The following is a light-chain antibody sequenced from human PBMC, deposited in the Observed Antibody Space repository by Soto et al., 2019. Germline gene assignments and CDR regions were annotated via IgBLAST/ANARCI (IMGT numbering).Light chain of an antibody. Sequence: EIVLTQSPATLSLSPGERATLSCRASQSVSSYLAWYQQKPGQAPRLLIYDASNRATGIPARFSGSGSGTDFTLTISSLEPEDIAGYYWQQRSNWPRTFGRATKV. CDR3: QQRSNWPRT. CDR2: DAS. CDR1: QSVSSY. V-gene: IGKV3-11*01. J-gene: IGKJ1*01.